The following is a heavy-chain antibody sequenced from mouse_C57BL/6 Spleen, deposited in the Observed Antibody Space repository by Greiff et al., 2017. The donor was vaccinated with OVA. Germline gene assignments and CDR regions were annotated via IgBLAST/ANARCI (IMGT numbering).Heavy chain of an antibody. CDR2: ISYDGSN. CDR1: GYSITSGYY. D-gene: IGHD1-1*01. V-gene: IGHV3-6*01. CDR3: AREDGSSYDYYAMDY. Sequence: EVQLVESGPGLVKPSQSLSLTCSVTGYSITSGYYWNWIRQFPGNKLEWMGYISYDGSNNYNPSLKNRISITRDTSKNQFFLKLNSVTTEDTATYYCAREDGSSYDYYAMDYWGQGTSVTVSS. J-gene: IGHJ4*01.